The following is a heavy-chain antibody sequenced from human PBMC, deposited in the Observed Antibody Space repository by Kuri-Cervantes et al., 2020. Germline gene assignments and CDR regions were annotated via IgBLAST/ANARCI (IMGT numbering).Heavy chain of an antibody. CDR1: GLTVRSNY. Sequence: GGSLRLSCAASGLTVRSNYMSWFRKAPGKGLEGVSVIYSGGSTYYADPVKGRFTISRDKSKNTLYLQMNSQRAEDTAVYYCARERHGSGYYPYYYYGMDVWGQGTTVTVSS. V-gene: IGHV3-66*01. CDR2: IYSGGST. CDR3: ARERHGSGYYPYYYYGMDV. J-gene: IGHJ6*02. D-gene: IGHD3-22*01.